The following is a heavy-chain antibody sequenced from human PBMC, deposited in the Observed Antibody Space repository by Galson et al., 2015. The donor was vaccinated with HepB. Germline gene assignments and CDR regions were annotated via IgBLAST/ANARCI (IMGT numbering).Heavy chain of an antibody. V-gene: IGHV1-18*04. D-gene: IGHD3-22*01. CDR2: ISAYNGNT. CDR1: GYTFTSYG. J-gene: IGHJ3*02. CDR3: ARNYYDSSGYYGGHDAFDI. Sequence: SVKVSCKASGYTFTSYGISWVRQAPGQGLEWMGWISAYNGNTNYAQKLQGRVTMTTDTSTSTAYMELRSLRSDDTAVYYCARNYYDSSGYYGGHDAFDIWGQGTMVTVSS.